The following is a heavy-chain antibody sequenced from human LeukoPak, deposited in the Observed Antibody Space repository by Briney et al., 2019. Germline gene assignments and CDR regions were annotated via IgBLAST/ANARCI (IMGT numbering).Heavy chain of an antibody. V-gene: IGHV3-23*01. CDR1: GFTFSSYA. D-gene: IGHD5-24*01. Sequence: GGSLRLSCAASGFTFSSYAMSWVRQAPGKGLEWVSTISGSGDTTYFADSVKGRFTISRDNSKNRLYLQMNSLRDEDTAVYYCAKDRGYNYPFRYFDYWGQGTLITVSS. J-gene: IGHJ4*02. CDR3: AKDRGYNYPFRYFDY. CDR2: ISGSGDTT.